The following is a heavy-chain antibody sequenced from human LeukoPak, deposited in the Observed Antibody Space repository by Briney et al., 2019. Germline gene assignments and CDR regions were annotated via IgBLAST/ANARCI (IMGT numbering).Heavy chain of an antibody. CDR1: GFTFSTYW. V-gene: IGHV3-7*01. D-gene: IGHD6-13*01. Sequence: GGSLRLSCAASGFTFSTYWMTWVRQAPGKGLEWVANIKQDGSEKYYVDSVKGRFTISRDNAKNSLYLQMNSLRAEDTAVYYCARDADIAAYSDYWGQGTLVTVSS. CDR2: IKQDGSEK. CDR3: ARDADIAAYSDY. J-gene: IGHJ4*02.